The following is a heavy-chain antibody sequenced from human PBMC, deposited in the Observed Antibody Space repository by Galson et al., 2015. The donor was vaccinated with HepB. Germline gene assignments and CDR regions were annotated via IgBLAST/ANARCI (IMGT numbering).Heavy chain of an antibody. D-gene: IGHD2-21*02. V-gene: IGHV3-30*01. J-gene: IGHJ3*01. CDR1: GFAFGAYA. Sequence: SLRLTCAASGFAFGAYAMHWVRQTPVKGLECVAYVTHDETKTHYAGSVQGRFTVSRDNSKDTLFLQMNSLRSDDTALYYCATVGLVMTPGFDVWGRGAMVTVSS. CDR2: VTHDETKT. CDR3: ATVGLVMTPGFDV.